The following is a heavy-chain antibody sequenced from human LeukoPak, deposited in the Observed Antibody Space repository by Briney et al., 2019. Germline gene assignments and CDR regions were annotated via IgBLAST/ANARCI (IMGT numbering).Heavy chain of an antibody. CDR1: GFTFSKYS. J-gene: IGHJ4*02. D-gene: IGHD6-19*01. Sequence: PGGSLRLSCAASGFTFSKYSMNWVRQAPGKGLEWVSFIRSSSSYIYYADSVKGRFTISRDNAKNSLYLQMNSLRAEDTAVYYCARPGIAVAGEFFDYWGQGTLVTVSS. CDR2: IRSSSSYI. CDR3: ARPGIAVAGEFFDY. V-gene: IGHV3-21*01.